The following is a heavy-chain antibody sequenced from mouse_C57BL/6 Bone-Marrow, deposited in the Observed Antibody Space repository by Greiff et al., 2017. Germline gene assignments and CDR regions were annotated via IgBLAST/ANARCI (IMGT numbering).Heavy chain of an antibody. CDR3: TREDGSSDGD. V-gene: IGHV1-15*01. Sequence: QVQLKQSGAELVRPGASVTLSCKASGYTFTDYEMHWVKQTPVHGLEWIGAIDPETGGTAYNQKFKGKAILTADKSSSTAYMELRSLTSEDSAVYYCTREDGSSDGDWGQGTTLTVSS. CDR2: IDPETGGT. CDR1: GYTFTDYE. J-gene: IGHJ2*01. D-gene: IGHD1-1*01.